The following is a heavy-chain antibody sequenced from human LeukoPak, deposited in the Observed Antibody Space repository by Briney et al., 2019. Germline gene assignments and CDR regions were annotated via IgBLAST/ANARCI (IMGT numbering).Heavy chain of an antibody. D-gene: IGHD3-22*01. V-gene: IGHV1-8*01. Sequence: ASVRVSCKASGYTFTSYDINWVRQATGQGLEWMGWMNPDSGNTGYAQKFQGRVTMTRNTSISTAYMELSSLRSEDTAVYYCARGYYDSSGYWFDPWGQGTLVTVSS. CDR2: MNPDSGNT. J-gene: IGHJ5*02. CDR1: GYTFTSYD. CDR3: ARGYYDSSGYWFDP.